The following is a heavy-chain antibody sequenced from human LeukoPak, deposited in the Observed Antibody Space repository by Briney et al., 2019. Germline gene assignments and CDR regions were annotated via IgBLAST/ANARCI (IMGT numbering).Heavy chain of an antibody. V-gene: IGHV3-30*02. CDR3: AKEEGYIYGLLDY. CDR2: IRYDGSNK. Sequence: GGSLRLSCAASGFTFSSYGMHWVRQAPGKGLEWVAFIRYDGSNKYYADSVKGRFTISRDNSKNTLYLQMNSLRAEDAAVYYCAKEEGYIYGLLDYWGQGILVTVSS. D-gene: IGHD5-18*01. J-gene: IGHJ4*02. CDR1: GFTFSSYG.